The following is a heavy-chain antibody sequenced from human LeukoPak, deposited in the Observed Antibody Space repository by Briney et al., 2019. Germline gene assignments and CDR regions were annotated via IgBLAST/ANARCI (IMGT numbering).Heavy chain of an antibody. V-gene: IGHV4-39*07. Sequence: SETLSLTCTVSGGSISSSNYYWGWIRQPPGKGLEWIASIYYSGNTYYNPSLKSRVTISVDTPKNQFSLRLSSVTAADTAVYYCARDQQSSGYYNDAFDIWGQGTMVTVSS. CDR2: IYYSGNT. CDR3: ARDQQSSGYYNDAFDI. CDR1: GGSISSSNYY. D-gene: IGHD3-22*01. J-gene: IGHJ3*02.